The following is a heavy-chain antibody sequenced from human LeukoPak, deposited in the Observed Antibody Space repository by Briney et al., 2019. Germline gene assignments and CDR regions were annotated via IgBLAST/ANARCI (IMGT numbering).Heavy chain of an antibody. CDR2: IYHSGST. D-gene: IGHD3-22*01. J-gene: IGHJ4*02. CDR1: GYSISSGYY. V-gene: IGHV4-38-2*02. Sequence: SETLSLTCTVSGYSISSGYYWGWIRQPPGKGLEWIGSIYHSGSTYYNPSLKSRVTISVDTSKNQFSLKLSSVTAADTAVYYCASQYYYDSSGYYYFDYWGQGTLVTVSS. CDR3: ASQYYYDSSGYYYFDY.